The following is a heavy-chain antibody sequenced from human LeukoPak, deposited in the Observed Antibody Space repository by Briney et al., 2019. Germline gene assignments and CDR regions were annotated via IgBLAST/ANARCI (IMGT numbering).Heavy chain of an antibody. CDR2: IYYSGSN. Sequence: PSETLSLTCTVSGGSISSYYWSWIRQPPGKGLEWIGYIYYSGSNNYHYNPSLKSRVTISVDTSKNQFSLKLSSVTAADTAVYYCTRTLMTVAVIDAFDIWGQGTMVTVSS. J-gene: IGHJ3*02. V-gene: IGHV4-59*01. CDR3: TRTLMTVAVIDAFDI. CDR1: GGSISSYY. D-gene: IGHD6-19*01.